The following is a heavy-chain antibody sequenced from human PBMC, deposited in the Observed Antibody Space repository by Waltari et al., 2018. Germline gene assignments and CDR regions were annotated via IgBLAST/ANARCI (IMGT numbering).Heavy chain of an antibody. CDR1: GGSMNTSY. V-gene: IGHV4-59*08. CDR2: IFYTGYT. CDR3: ARHPDGRVAFDI. J-gene: IGHJ3*02. Sequence: QVQLQESGPGLVKPSETLSLTCSVSGGSMNTSYLSWIRQPPGKGLEWIAYIFYTGYTSYNPSLESRVTLSIDTSKNQISLKLTSVTAADTALYYCARHPDGRVAFDIWGQGTMVTVSS.